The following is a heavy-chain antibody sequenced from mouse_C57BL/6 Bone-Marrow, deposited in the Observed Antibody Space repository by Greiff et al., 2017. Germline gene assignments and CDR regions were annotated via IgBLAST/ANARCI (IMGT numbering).Heavy chain of an antibody. D-gene: IGHD1-1*01. V-gene: IGHV14-2*01. Sequence: EVQLQQPGAELVKPGASVKLSCKASGYTFTSYWMHWVKQRPGRGLEWIGRIDPEDGETKYAPKFQGKATITADTSSNTAYLQLSSLTSEDTAVYYCARRKFYYYGSSYYDYWGQGTTLTVSS. CDR3: ARRKFYYYGSSYYDY. CDR1: GYTFTSYW. CDR2: IDPEDGET. J-gene: IGHJ2*01.